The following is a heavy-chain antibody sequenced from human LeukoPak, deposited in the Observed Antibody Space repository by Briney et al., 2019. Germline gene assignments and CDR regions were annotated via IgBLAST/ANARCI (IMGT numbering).Heavy chain of an antibody. J-gene: IGHJ4*02. CDR3: ARSRSPPDVVVVAATDSYFDY. V-gene: IGHV4-34*01. CDR2: INHSGST. D-gene: IGHD2-15*01. CDR1: GGSFSCYY. Sequence: PSETLSLTCAVYGGSFSCYYWSWIRQLPGKGLEWIGEINHSGSTNYNPSLKSRVTISVDTSKNQFSLKLSSVTAADTAVYYCARSRSPPDVVVVAATDSYFDYWGQGTLVTVSS.